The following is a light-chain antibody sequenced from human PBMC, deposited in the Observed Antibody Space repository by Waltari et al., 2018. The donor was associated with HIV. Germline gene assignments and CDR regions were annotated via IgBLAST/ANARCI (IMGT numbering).Light chain of an antibody. J-gene: IGLJ1*01. Sequence: QSPLTQPASLSRSPGESITISCTGTSAVVGASNYVPWYQQHPGKAPKFIIYDVNKRPSGVSNRFSGSKSGNTASLTISGLQAEDEADYYCSSYTSSHTQVFGSGTKVTVL. CDR3: SSYTSSHTQV. V-gene: IGLV2-14*03. CDR1: SAVVGASNY. CDR2: DVN.